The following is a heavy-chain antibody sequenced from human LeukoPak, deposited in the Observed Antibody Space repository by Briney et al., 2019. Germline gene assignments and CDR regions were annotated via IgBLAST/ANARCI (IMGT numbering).Heavy chain of an antibody. D-gene: IGHD2-21*02. CDR2: ISYDGSNK. V-gene: IGHV3-30-3*01. CDR1: GFTFSSYA. J-gene: IGHJ4*02. CDR3: ARDSDFVVVTAIGYFDY. Sequence: GGSLRLSCAASGFTFSSYAMHWVRQAPGKGLEWVAVISYDGSNKYYAGSVKGRFTISRDNSKNTLYLQMNSLRAEDTAVYYCARDSDFVVVTAIGYFDYWGQGTLVTVSS.